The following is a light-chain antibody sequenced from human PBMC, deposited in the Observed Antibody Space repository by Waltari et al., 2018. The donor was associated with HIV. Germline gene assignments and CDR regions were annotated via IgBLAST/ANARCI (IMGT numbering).Light chain of an antibody. CDR1: QSIGWR. Sequence: EVVMTQSPATLSVSPGEGVTLSCRASQSIGWRLAWYQQKPGQAPRLLIYGASNRDGGIPVRFSGSGSGTDFTLTISSVQSEDCAVYYCQQYNNWPPITFGQGTRLEIK. CDR2: GAS. V-gene: IGKV3-15*01. CDR3: QQYNNWPPIT. J-gene: IGKJ5*01.